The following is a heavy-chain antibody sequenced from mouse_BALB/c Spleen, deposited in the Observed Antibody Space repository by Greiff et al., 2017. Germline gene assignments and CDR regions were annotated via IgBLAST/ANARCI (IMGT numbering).Heavy chain of an antibody. CDR1: GFTFSSYA. D-gene: IGHD2-4*01. V-gene: IGHV5-9-4*01. CDR2: ISSGGSYT. Sequence: EVQLVESGGGLVKPGGSLKLSCAASGFTFSSYAMSWVRQSPEKRLEWVAEISSGGSYTYYPDTVTGRFTISRDNAKNTLYLEMSSLRSEDTAMYYCAREEGLRRPWFAYWGQGTLVTVSA. CDR3: AREEGLRRPWFAY. J-gene: IGHJ3*01.